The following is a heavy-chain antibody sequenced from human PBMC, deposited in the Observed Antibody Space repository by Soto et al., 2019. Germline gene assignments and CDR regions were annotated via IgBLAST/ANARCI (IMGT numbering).Heavy chain of an antibody. CDR3: ARREIQGPIDY. J-gene: IGHJ4*02. CDR2: IYYSGTT. D-gene: IGHD1-26*01. CDR1: GYYSSGSSW. V-gene: IGHV4-28*01. Sequence: SEPMSLSCAVAGYYSSGSSWWGWSRQPPGKGLEWIGYIYYSGTTYYNPSLKSRVTMSVDTSKNQFSLKLTSVTAVDTAVYYCARREIQGPIDYWRQGTLVTVSS.